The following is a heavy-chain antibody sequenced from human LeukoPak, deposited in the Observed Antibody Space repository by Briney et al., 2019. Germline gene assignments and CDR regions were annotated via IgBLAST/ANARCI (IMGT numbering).Heavy chain of an antibody. CDR1: GFTFSRYW. D-gene: IGHD1-26*01. CDR2: IKSDGSGT. J-gene: IGHJ4*02. Sequence: GGSLRLSCAASGFTFSRYWVHWVRQVPGEGLVWVSRIKSDGSGTWYADSVKGRFTISRDNARNTLSLQMNSLRVEDTALYYCARDEDGVGATIDLWGQGTLVTVSS. V-gene: IGHV3-74*01. CDR3: ARDEDGVGATIDL.